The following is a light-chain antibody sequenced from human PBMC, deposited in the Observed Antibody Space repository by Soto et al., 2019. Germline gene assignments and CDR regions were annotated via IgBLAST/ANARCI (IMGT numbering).Light chain of an antibody. J-gene: IGKJ1*01. CDR3: QQYDTSPRT. CDR1: QSVSSNY. Sequence: EVMLTQSPGTLSLSPGERATLSCRASQSVSSNYLAWYQQKSGQAPRLLIYGASNRDTGIPDRFSGSGSGTEFTLTIRRLEPEDFAVYYGQQYDTSPRTFGQGTKVEFK. CDR2: GAS. V-gene: IGKV3-20*01.